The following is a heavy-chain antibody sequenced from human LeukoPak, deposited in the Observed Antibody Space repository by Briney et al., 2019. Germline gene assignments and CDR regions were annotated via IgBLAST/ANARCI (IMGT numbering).Heavy chain of an antibody. CDR2: IYYSGNT. V-gene: IGHV4-59*01. D-gene: IGHD1-26*01. CDR3: ARDVGATPGYFDY. CDR1: GGSISSYY. Sequence: SETLSLTCTVSGGSISSYYWNWIRQPPGKGLEWIAYIYYSGNTNYNPSLKSRVTISVDTSKSQFSLKLSSVTAADTAVYYCARDVGATPGYFDYWGQGTLVTVSS. J-gene: IGHJ4*02.